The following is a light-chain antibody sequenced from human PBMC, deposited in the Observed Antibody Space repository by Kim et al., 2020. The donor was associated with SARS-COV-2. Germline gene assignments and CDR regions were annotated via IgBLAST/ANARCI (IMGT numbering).Light chain of an antibody. V-gene: IGLV2-14*03. CDR1: SSDIGSYDY. Sequence: GQTITISCTGTSSDIGSYDYVSWHQHHPGKAPKLMIYDVTKRPSGASNRFSGSKSGNTASLTISGLQAEDEADYYCSSYAIGSTWVFGGGTKVTVL. CDR2: DVT. CDR3: SSYAIGSTWV. J-gene: IGLJ3*02.